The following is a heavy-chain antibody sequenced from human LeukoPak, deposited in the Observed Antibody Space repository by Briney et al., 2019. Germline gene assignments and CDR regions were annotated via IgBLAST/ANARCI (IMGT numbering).Heavy chain of an antibody. D-gene: IGHD3-22*01. Sequence: ASVKVSRKASGYTFTSYAMHWVRQAPGQRLEWMGWINAGNGNTKYSQEFQGRVTITRDTSASTAYMELSSLRSEDMAVYYCARANYYEDYMDVWGKGTTVTVSS. CDR3: ARANYYEDYMDV. CDR2: INAGNGNT. J-gene: IGHJ6*03. CDR1: GYTFTSYA. V-gene: IGHV1-3*03.